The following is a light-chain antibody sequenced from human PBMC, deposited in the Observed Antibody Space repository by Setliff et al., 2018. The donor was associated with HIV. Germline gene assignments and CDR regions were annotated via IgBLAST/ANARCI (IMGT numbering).Light chain of an antibody. Sequence: QSALTQPASVSGSPGQSITISCTGITSDAGGYFHVSCYHQTPGRGPNIILYDVNQRPSGISSRFSGSRSGSSASLISSGLQAEDEGDYYCCSFGRGRTYVFGSGTKVTV. CDR3: CSFGRGRTYV. CDR2: DVN. V-gene: IGLV2-14*01. J-gene: IGLJ6*01. CDR1: TSDAGGYFH.